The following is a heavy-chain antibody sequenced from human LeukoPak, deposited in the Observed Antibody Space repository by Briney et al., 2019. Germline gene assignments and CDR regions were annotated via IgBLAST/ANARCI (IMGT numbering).Heavy chain of an antibody. Sequence: PSETLSLTCTVSGGSISSYYWGWIRQPPGKGLEWIGSIYYSGSTYYNPSLKSRVTISVDTSKNQFSLKLSSVTAADTAVYYCARVSPLNYYDSSGFLFDYWGQGTLVTVSS. CDR2: IYYSGST. CDR1: GGSISSYY. D-gene: IGHD3-22*01. J-gene: IGHJ4*02. V-gene: IGHV4-39*07. CDR3: ARVSPLNYYDSSGFLFDY.